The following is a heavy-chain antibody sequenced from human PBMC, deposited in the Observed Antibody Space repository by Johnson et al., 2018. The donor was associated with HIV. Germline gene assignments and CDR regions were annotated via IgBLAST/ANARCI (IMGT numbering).Heavy chain of an antibody. CDR1: GFTFSSYW. D-gene: IGHD5-24*01. Sequence: VQLVESGGGLVQPGGSLKLSCAASGFTFSSYWMHWVRQAPGKGLEWVSYISSRATTIYYADSVKGRFTISRDNAKNSLYLQVNSLKTEDTAVYYCTTDLLRWLQGENAFDIWGQGTMVTVSS. CDR2: ISSRATTI. V-gene: IGHV3-48*04. J-gene: IGHJ3*02. CDR3: TTDLLRWLQGENAFDI.